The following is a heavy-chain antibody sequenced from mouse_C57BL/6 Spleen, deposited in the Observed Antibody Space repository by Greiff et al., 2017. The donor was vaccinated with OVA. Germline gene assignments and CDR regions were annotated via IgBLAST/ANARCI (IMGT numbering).Heavy chain of an antibody. D-gene: IGHD2-3*01. J-gene: IGHJ4*01. CDR2: FYPGSGGT. CDR1: GYAFTNYL. V-gene: IGHV1-54*01. CDR3: ARDDGSLYAMDY. Sequence: VKLMESGAELVRPGTSVKVSCKASGYAFTNYLIEWVKQRPGQGLEWIGVFYPGSGGTKYNEKFKGKATLTADKSSSTAYMQLSSLTSEDSAFYFCARDDGSLYAMDYWGQGTSVTVSS.